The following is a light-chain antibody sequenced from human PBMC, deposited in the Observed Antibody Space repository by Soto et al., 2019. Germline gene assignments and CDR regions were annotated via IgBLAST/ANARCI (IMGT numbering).Light chain of an antibody. CDR1: ISNIGAGYD. Sequence: QAFVTLPPWVSGARGRRFTISCTGSISNIGAGYDVHWYQQLPGTAPKLPIYGNSNRPSGVPDRFSGSKSGTSASLAITGLQAEDEADYYCQSYDSSLSGFYVFGTGTKVTVL. CDR2: GNS. V-gene: IGLV1-40*02. J-gene: IGLJ1*01. CDR3: QSYDSSLSGFYV.